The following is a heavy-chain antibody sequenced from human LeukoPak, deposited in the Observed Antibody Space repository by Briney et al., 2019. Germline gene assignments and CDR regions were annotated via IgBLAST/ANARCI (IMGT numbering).Heavy chain of an antibody. V-gene: IGHV3-21*01. CDR2: ISSSSGCI. J-gene: IGHJ5*02. CDR3: AREYSGSYQENPFDP. Sequence: GGSLRLSCAASGFTFNSYSMYRVRQAPGKGLEWVSSISSSSGCIYYADSVRGRFTISRDNAKNSLYLQMNSLRAEDTAVYYCAREYSGSYQENPFDPWGQGTLVTVSS. CDR1: GFTFNSYS. D-gene: IGHD1-26*01.